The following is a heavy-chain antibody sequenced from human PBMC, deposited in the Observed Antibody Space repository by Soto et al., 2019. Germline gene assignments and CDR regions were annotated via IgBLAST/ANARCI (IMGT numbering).Heavy chain of an antibody. D-gene: IGHD4-4*01. CDR1: GFSLSTSGVG. Sequence: QITVKEYGPKLVKPSQTLTLTCAFSGFSLSTSGVGVRWVRQPPGKAPEWLALIYWDDDKRYRPSLKSRLSNTKDTAKAQVVFTMTNMDPVDTATYYCGHQTWTNNNYYFDLWGRGTLVTVSS. CDR2: IYWDDDK. CDR3: GHQTWTNNNYYFDL. J-gene: IGHJ2*01. V-gene: IGHV2-5*02.